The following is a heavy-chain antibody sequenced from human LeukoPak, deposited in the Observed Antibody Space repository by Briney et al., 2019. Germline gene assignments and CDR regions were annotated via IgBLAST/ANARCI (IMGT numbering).Heavy chain of an antibody. J-gene: IGHJ4*02. CDR3: TSPAYDYVWGSSDY. CDR1: GFTFGDYA. D-gene: IGHD3-16*01. CDR2: IRSKAYGGTT. Sequence: RSLRLSCTASGFTFGDYAMSWVRQAPGKGLEWVGFIRSKAYGGTTEYAASVKGRFTISRDDSKSIAYLQMNSLKTEDTAVYYCTSPAYDYVWGSSDYWGQETLVTVSS. V-gene: IGHV3-49*04.